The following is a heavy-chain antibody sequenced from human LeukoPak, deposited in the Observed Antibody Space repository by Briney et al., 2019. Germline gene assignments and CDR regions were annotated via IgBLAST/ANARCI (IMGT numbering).Heavy chain of an antibody. J-gene: IGHJ4*02. V-gene: IGHV4-4*07. D-gene: IGHD4-23*01. CDR2: IYASGNT. CDR1: GGSISSYY. CDR3: GRGDNRLRWNGAFDF. Sequence: SETLSLTCTVSGGSISSYYWSWIRQPAGKGLEWIGRIYASGNTNYNPSLKSRVTMSQDTSENQFALKLTSVTAADTAVYYWGRGDNRLRWNGAFDFWGRGTLVTVSS.